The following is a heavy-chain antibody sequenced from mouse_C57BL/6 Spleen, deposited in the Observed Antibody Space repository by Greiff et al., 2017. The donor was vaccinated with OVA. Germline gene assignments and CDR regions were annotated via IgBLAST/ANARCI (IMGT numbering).Heavy chain of an antibody. V-gene: IGHV14-3*01. CDR1: GFNIKNTY. Sequence: EVQLVESVAELVRPGVSVKLSCTASGFNIKNTYMHWVKQRPEQGLEWIGRIVPANGNTTYAPKFHGKATITADTSSNTAYLQLSSLTSEDTAIYYCSGEAWFAYWGQGTLVTVSA. J-gene: IGHJ3*01. D-gene: IGHD2-13*01. CDR3: SGEAWFAY. CDR2: IVPANGNT.